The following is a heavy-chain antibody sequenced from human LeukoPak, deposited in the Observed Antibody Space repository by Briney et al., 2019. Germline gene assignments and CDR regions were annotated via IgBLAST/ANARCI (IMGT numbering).Heavy chain of an antibody. CDR2: ISSSSSYI. D-gene: IGHD1-1*01. CDR1: GGSISSYY. CDR3: AIAERRSPIDY. Sequence: ETLSLTCTVSGGSISSYYWNWVRQAPGKGLEWVSSISSSSSYIYYADSVKGRFTISRDNAKNSLYLQMNSLRAEDTAVYYCAIAERRSPIDYWGQGTLVTVSS. J-gene: IGHJ4*02. V-gene: IGHV3-21*01.